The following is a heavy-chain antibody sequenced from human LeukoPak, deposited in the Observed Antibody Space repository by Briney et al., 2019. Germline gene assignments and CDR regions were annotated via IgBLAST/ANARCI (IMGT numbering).Heavy chain of an antibody. Sequence: GGSLRLSCAASGFTFSSYGMHWVRQAPGKGLEWVAFIRYDGSNKYYADSVKGRFTISRDNSKNTLYLQMNSLRAEDTAVYYCAKSEDTAMVTYYYYYYMDVWGKGTTVTISS. CDR1: GFTFSSYG. V-gene: IGHV3-30*02. D-gene: IGHD5-18*01. J-gene: IGHJ6*03. CDR2: IRYDGSNK. CDR3: AKSEDTAMVTYYYYYYMDV.